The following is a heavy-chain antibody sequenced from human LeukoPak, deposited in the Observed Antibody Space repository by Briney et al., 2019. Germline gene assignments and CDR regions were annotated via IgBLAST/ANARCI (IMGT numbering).Heavy chain of an antibody. CDR2: INHSGSN. V-gene: IGHV4-34*01. CDR1: GGSFSGYY. D-gene: IGHD6-19*01. CDR3: AKGGWAVSP. J-gene: IGHJ5*02. Sequence: SYTLSLTCAVYGGSFSGYYWSWIRQPPGTGMEWTGEINHSGSNNYHPSLTGRVTTSLDTTKNQCSLKLSSVTAADTAVYYCAKGGWAVSPWGQGTLVTVSS.